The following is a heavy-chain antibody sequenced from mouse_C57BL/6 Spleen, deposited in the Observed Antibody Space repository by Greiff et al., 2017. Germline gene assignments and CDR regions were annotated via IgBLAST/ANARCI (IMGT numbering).Heavy chain of an antibody. CDR2: IDPETGGT. J-gene: IGHJ3*01. D-gene: IGHD2-3*01. Sequence: VQVVESGAELVRPGASVTLSCKASGYTFTDYEMHWVKQTPVHGLEWIGAIDPETGGTAYNQKFKGKAILTADKSSSTAYMELRSLTSEDSAVYYCTRDDPWFAYWGQGTLVTVSA. CDR1: GYTFTDYE. CDR3: TRDDPWFAY. V-gene: IGHV1-15*01.